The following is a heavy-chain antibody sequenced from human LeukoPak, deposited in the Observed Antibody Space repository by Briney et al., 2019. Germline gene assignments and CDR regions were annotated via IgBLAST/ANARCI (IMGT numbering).Heavy chain of an antibody. CDR1: GFTFSSYA. V-gene: IGHV3-23*01. CDR3: AKDNALGAILGTAFRE. CDR2: ISGSGGST. J-gene: IGHJ4*02. Sequence: GGSLRLSCAASGFTFSSYAMSWVRQAPGKGLEWVSAISGSGGSTYYADSVKGRFTISRDNSKNRLYLQMNSLRAEDTAVYYCAKDNALGAILGTAFREWGQGTLVTVSS. D-gene: IGHD1-26*01.